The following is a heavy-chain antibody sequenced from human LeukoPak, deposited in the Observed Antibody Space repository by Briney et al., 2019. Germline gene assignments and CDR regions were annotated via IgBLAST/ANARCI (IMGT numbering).Heavy chain of an antibody. CDR1: GYTFTGYY. CDR3: ARELVRGVIRFDP. D-gene: IGHD3-10*01. CDR2: INPNSGGT. V-gene: IGHV1-2*02. Sequence: ASVKVSCKASGYTFTGYYMHWVRQAPGQGLEWMGWINPNSGGTNYAQKFQGRVTMTRDTSISTAYMELSRLRSDDTAVYYCARELVRGVIRFDPWGKGTLVTVSS. J-gene: IGHJ5*02.